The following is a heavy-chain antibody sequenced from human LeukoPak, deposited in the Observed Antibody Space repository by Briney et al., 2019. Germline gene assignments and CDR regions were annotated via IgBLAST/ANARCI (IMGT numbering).Heavy chain of an antibody. Sequence: GGSLRLSCAASGFIFSNYAMSWVRQAPGTGLEWVSVISADGGSTHYADSVKGRFTISRDISKNTLFLQMNSLRGEDTAVYYCAKNKADKYSPLDHWGQGTLVTASS. CDR1: GFIFSNYA. CDR3: AKNKADKYSPLDH. CDR2: ISADGGST. D-gene: IGHD1/OR15-1a*01. J-gene: IGHJ4*02. V-gene: IGHV3-23*01.